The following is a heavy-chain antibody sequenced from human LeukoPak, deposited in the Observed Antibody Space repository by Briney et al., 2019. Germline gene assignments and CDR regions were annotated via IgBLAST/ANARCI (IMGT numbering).Heavy chain of an antibody. V-gene: IGHV1-18*01. Sequence: AASVKVSCTASGYTFTSYGISWVRQAPGQGLEWMGWISAYNGNTNYAQTLQGRVTMTTDTSTSTAYMELSSLRSEDTAVYYCATGEQVCGYSYGYMSAGNDYWGQGTLVSVSS. CDR2: ISAYNGNT. J-gene: IGHJ4*02. CDR1: GYTFTSYG. D-gene: IGHD5-18*01. CDR3: ATGEQVCGYSYGYMSAGNDY.